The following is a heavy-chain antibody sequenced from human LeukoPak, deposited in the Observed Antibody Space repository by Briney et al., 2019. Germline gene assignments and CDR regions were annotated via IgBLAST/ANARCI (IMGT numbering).Heavy chain of an antibody. CDR3: ARDGPGDDNYYYYYYMDV. Sequence: PGGSLRLSCAASGFTFSSYWMSWVRQAPGKGLEWVANIKQDGSEKYYVDSVKGRFTISRDNAKNLLYLQMNSLRAEDTAVYYCARDGPGDDNYYYYYYMDVWGKGTTVTVSS. V-gene: IGHV3-7*01. CDR1: GFTFSSYW. D-gene: IGHD3-9*01. CDR2: IKQDGSEK. J-gene: IGHJ6*03.